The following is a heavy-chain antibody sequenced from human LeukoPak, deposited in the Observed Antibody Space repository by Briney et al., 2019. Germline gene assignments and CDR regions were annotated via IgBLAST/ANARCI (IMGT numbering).Heavy chain of an antibody. V-gene: IGHV3-21*01. Sequence: GGSLRLSCAASGFTFSSYSMNWVRQAPGKGLEWVSSISSSSSYIYYADSVKGRFTISRDNAKNSLYLQMNSLRAEDTAVYYCARDLVSRYYYDSSGYGTWGQGTLVTVSS. CDR2: ISSSSSYI. J-gene: IGHJ5*02. D-gene: IGHD3-22*01. CDR3: ARDLVSRYYYDSSGYGT. CDR1: GFTFSSYS.